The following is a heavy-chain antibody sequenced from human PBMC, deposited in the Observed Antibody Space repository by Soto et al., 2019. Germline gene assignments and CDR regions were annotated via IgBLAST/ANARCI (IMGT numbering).Heavy chain of an antibody. CDR3: AREEGYDSSGYYSN. Sequence: SVKVSCKASGGTFSSYAISWVRQAPGQGLEWMGGIIPIFGTANYAQKFQGRVTITADESTSTAYMELSSLRSEDAAVYYCAREEGYDSSGYYSNWGQGTLVTVSS. V-gene: IGHV1-69*13. J-gene: IGHJ4*02. CDR2: IIPIFGTA. D-gene: IGHD3-22*01. CDR1: GGTFSSYA.